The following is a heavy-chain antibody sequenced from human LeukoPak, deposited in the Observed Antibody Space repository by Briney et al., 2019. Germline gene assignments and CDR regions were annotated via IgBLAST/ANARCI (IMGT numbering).Heavy chain of an antibody. CDR3: ARQREGYFDL. V-gene: IGHV4-34*01. J-gene: IGHJ2*01. CDR2: INHSGST. Sequence: SETLSLTCAVYVGSFSGYYWSWVRQPPGKGLEWIGEINHSGSTNYNPSLKSRVTISVVTSTNQFSLKLSSVTAADTAVYYCARQREGYFDLWGRGTRVTVSS. CDR1: VGSFSGYY.